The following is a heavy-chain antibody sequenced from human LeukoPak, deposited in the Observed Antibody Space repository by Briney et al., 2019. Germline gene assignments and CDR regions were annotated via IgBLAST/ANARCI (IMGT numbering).Heavy chain of an antibody. J-gene: IGHJ6*02. CDR1: GFTFSNAW. CDR3: AKGLSMDV. D-gene: IGHD2/OR15-2a*01. CDR2: ITGSGGNT. Sequence: GGSLRLSCAVSGFTFSNAWMNWVRQAPGKGLEWVSGITGSGGNTYYADSVKGRFIISRDNSENTLYLQMNSLRVEDTAVYYCAKGLSMDVWGQGTTVTVSS. V-gene: IGHV3-23*01.